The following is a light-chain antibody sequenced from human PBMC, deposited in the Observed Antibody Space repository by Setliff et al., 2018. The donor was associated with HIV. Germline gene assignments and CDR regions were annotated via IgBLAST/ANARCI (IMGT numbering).Light chain of an antibody. V-gene: IGLV2-14*03. CDR3: SSYTHDNLKV. CDR2: GVS. Sequence: QSALTQPASVSGSPGQSLIISCTGTSSDVGVYDYVSWYQHHPGKAPKLMIFGVSNRPSGVSNRFSGSKSGNTASLTISGLQAEDEAHYYCSSYTHDNLKVFGTGTKVTVL. CDR1: SSDVGVYDY. J-gene: IGLJ1*01.